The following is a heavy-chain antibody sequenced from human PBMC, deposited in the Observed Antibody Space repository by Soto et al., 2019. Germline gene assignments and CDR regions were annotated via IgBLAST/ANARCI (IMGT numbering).Heavy chain of an antibody. CDR3: TRVPLSQGLFDY. Sequence: PGGSLRLSCTASGFTFGSYAMSWVRQGPGKGLEWVGFIRSKPQGGTAQYAASVKGRFIILRDDSKSIAYLQMNSLKTEDAAVYYCTRVPLSQGLFDYWGQGTLVTVSS. CDR2: IRSKPQGGTA. J-gene: IGHJ4*02. CDR1: GFTFGSYA. V-gene: IGHV3-49*04.